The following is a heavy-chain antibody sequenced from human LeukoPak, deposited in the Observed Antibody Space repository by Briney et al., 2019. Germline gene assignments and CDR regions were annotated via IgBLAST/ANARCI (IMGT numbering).Heavy chain of an antibody. CDR2: ISSSGNTI. J-gene: IGHJ4*02. V-gene: IGHV3-48*03. CDR3: ARDKNYYDSSGRRKVTDY. CDR1: GFTFSSYE. D-gene: IGHD3-22*01. Sequence: GGSLRLSCAASGFTFSSYEMNWVRQAPGKGLEWVSYISSSGNTIYYADSVKGRFTISRDNAKNSLYLQMNSLRAEDTAIYYCARDKNYYDSSGRRKVTDYWGQGTLVTVSS.